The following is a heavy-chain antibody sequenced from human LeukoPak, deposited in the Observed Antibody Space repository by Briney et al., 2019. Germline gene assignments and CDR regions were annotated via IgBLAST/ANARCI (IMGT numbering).Heavy chain of an antibody. CDR3: VPGGLAVSGIDY. J-gene: IGHJ4*02. CDR1: GFTLNNYW. CDR2: ITPDGSDR. D-gene: IGHD6-19*01. V-gene: IGHV3-7*01. Sequence: PGGSLRLSCAVSGFTLNNYWMSWVRQAPGKGLEWVANITPDGSDRYYVDSLKGRVTISRDNTKSSLYLQLNSLRAEDTAVYYCVPGGLAVSGIDYWGQGALVTVSS.